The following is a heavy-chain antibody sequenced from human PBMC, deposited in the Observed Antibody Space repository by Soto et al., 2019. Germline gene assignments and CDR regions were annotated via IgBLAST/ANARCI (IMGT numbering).Heavy chain of an antibody. J-gene: IGHJ4*02. V-gene: IGHV4-61*08. D-gene: IGHD3-10*01. CDR3: ARAHKGSGNYYPRYFDY. CDR1: GSSVSSGGCC. CDR2: MYRSGST. Sequence: SETLSLTCTVSGSSVSSGGCCWSCIRQPPGKRQKRMGCMYRSGSTNYKPSRKSRVTISVDKSKTQFSLNLSSVNAAHTAVYHCARAHKGSGNYYPRYFDYWGQRTLVTVSS.